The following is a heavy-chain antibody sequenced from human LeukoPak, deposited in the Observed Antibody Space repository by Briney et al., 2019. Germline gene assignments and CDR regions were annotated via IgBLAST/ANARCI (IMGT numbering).Heavy chain of an antibody. CDR2: IWYDGSNK. Sequence: PGRSLRLSCAASGFTFSNYGMHWVRQAPGKGLEWVAVIWYDGSNKYYADSVKGRFTISRDNSKSTLYLQMNSLRAEDTAVYYCARDMGYCSGGTCYSDSYGMDAWGQGTTVTVSS. V-gene: IGHV3-33*01. J-gene: IGHJ6*02. CDR1: GFTFSNYG. CDR3: ARDMGYCSGGTCYSDSYGMDA. D-gene: IGHD2-15*01.